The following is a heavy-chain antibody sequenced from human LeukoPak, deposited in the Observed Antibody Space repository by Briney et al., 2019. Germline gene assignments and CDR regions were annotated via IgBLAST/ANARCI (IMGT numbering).Heavy chain of an antibody. V-gene: IGHV3-7*03. CDR3: ARAEYCYYCGMDV. J-gene: IGHJ6*02. CDR2: IRQDGSEK. CDR1: GFTFNTYW. D-gene: IGHD2/OR15-2a*01. Sequence: GGSLRLSCAASGFTFNTYWMSWVRQAPGKGLEWVANIRQDGSEKYYVDSVKGRFTISRDNAKNSLYLQMNSLRAEDTAVYYCARAEYCYYCGMDVWGQGTTVTVSS.